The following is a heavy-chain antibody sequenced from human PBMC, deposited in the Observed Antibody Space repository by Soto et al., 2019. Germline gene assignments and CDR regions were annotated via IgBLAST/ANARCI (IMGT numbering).Heavy chain of an antibody. CDR2: ISGSGDTA. D-gene: IGHD6-13*01. V-gene: IGHV3-23*01. J-gene: IGHJ4*02. CDR1: RLTFSNYA. Sequence: EVQVLESGGGLVQPGGSLRLSCVISRLTFSNYALNWVRQAPGKGLEWVSSISGSGDTAYYADSMKGRFTISRDNSKNTLYLQMHSLRVEDTALYYCAKADYSYSWAPGDYWGQGTLVTVSS. CDR3: AKADYSYSWAPGDY.